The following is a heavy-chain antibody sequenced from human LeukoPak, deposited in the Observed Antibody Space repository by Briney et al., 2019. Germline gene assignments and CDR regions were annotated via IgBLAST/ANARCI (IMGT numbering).Heavy chain of an antibody. CDR2: ISNGGDP. J-gene: IGHJ4*02. V-gene: IGHV3-53*01. CDR3: ALLSGGAFDY. D-gene: IGHD2/OR15-2a*01. Sequence: GGSLRLSCAASGFVVTANYLAWARQAPGKGLEWVSTISNGGDPFYGDSVKGRSTISRDESTNTFSLQLDSLRVEDMGVYYCALLSGGAFDYWGQGTQVTVAS. CDR1: GFVVTANY.